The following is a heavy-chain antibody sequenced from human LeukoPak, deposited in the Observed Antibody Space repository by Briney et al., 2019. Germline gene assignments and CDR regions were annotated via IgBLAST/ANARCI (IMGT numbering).Heavy chain of an antibody. J-gene: IGHJ5*02. Sequence: PSETLSLTCAVYGGSFSGYYWSWIRQPPGKGLEWIGEINHSGSTNYNPSLKSRVAISVDTSKSQFSLKLSSVTAADTAVYYCARGPEYDFWSGSNWFDPWGQGTLVTVSS. CDR3: ARGPEYDFWSGSNWFDP. V-gene: IGHV4-34*01. CDR2: INHSGST. D-gene: IGHD3-3*01. CDR1: GGSFSGYY.